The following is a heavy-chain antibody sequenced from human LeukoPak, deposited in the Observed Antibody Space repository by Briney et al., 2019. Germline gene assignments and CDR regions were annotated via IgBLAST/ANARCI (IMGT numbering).Heavy chain of an antibody. CDR3: ARAHFWDYYYGMDV. J-gene: IGHJ6*02. CDR2: ISSSGSTI. D-gene: IGHD3-16*01. V-gene: IGHV3-11*01. CDR1: GFTFSDYY. Sequence: TGGSLRLSCAASGFTFSDYYMSWIRQAPGKGLEWVSYISSSGSTIYYADSVKGRFTISRDNAKNSLYLQMNSLRAEDSAVYYCARAHFWDYYYGMDVWGQGTTVTVSS.